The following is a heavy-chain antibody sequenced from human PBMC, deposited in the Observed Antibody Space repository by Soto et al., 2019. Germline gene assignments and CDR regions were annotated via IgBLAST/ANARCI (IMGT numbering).Heavy chain of an antibody. Sequence: QVQLQQWGAGLLKPSETLFLTCAVYGGSFSGYYWSWIRQPPGKGLEWIGEINHSGTTKYNPSLKSRATISVDPSKNQFSLKLSSVTAADAAVYYCASPSRFDSSGYYFDYWGQGTLVTVSS. CDR3: ASPSRFDSSGYYFDY. J-gene: IGHJ4*02. CDR1: GGSFSGYY. D-gene: IGHD3-22*01. CDR2: INHSGTT. V-gene: IGHV4-34*01.